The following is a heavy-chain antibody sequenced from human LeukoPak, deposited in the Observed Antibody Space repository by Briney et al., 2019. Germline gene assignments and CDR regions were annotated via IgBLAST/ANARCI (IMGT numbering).Heavy chain of an antibody. CDR3: ARDRSYGSGLDAFDI. CDR2: IYYSGST. Sequence: PSETLSLTCTVSGGSISSYYWSWIRQPPGKGLEWIGYIYYSGSTNFNPSLKSRVTISVDTSKNQFSLKLSSVTAADTAVYYCARDRSYGSGLDAFDIWGQGTMVTVSS. CDR1: GGSISSYY. V-gene: IGHV4-59*01. D-gene: IGHD3-10*01. J-gene: IGHJ3*02.